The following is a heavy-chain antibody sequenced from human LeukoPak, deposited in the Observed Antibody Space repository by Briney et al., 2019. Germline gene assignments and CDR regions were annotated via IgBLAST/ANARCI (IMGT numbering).Heavy chain of an antibody. J-gene: IGHJ6*03. CDR1: GYTFTGYY. Sequence: ASVKVSCKASGYTFTGYYMHWVRQAPGQGLEWMGWINPNSGGTNYAQKFQGRVTITTDESTSTAYMELSSLRSEDTAVYYCATNPPAAASPYYYYMDVWGKGTTVTVSS. CDR2: INPNSGGT. V-gene: IGHV1-2*02. CDR3: ATNPPAAASPYYYYMDV. D-gene: IGHD2-2*01.